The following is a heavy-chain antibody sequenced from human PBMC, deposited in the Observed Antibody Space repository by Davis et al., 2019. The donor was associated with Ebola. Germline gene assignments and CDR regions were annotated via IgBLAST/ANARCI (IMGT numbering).Heavy chain of an antibody. J-gene: IGHJ5*02. D-gene: IGHD3-10*02. V-gene: IGHV1-69*04. CDR1: GYTFTSYG. CDR2: IIPILGIA. CDR3: ARARYYYGRGRLDP. Sequence: AASVKVSCKASGYTFTSYGISWVRQAPGQGLEWMGRIIPILGIANYAQKFQGRVTITADKSTSTAYMELSSLRSEDTAVYYCARARYYYGRGRLDPWGQGTLVTVSS.